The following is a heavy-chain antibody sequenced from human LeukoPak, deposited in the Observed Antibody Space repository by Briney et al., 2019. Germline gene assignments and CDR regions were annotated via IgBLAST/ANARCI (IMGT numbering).Heavy chain of an antibody. V-gene: IGHV3-20*04. J-gene: IGHJ4*02. D-gene: IGHD3-16*01. CDR3: ARVLGDYVFVYFDY. CDR2: INWNGGST. Sequence: PGGSLRLSCAASGFTFDDYGMSWVRQAPGKGLEWVSGINWNGGSTGYADSVKGRFTISRDNAKNSLYLQMNSLRAEDTALYYCARVLGDYVFVYFDYWGQGTLVTVSS. CDR1: GFTFDDYG.